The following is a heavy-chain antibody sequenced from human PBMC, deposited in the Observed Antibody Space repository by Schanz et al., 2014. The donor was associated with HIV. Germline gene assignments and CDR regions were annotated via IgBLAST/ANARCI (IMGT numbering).Heavy chain of an antibody. CDR1: EKTFSDID. CDR3: ARAGLWYKAGSYYRSAFDV. CDR2: INPHSDNT. J-gene: IGHJ3*01. D-gene: IGHD3-22*01. V-gene: IGHV1-8*01. Sequence: QVRLVQSGAEVKKPGASVTVSCKTSEKTFSDIDINWVRQGTGQGLEWMAWINPHSDNTGYARKFQGRASVTRHDSTRTVYLELTDLTSADTAVSYCARAGLWYKAGSYYRSAFDVWGRGTLVTVS.